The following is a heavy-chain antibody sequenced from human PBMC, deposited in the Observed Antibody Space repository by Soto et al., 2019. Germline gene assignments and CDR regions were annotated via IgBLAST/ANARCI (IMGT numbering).Heavy chain of an antibody. Sequence: EVQLVESGGGLVQPGGSLRLSCATSGFAFSRYWMNWVRQVPGKGLEWVANIKQDGSEINYVDSVRGRFTISRDNANSSLYLQMNSLRAEDTAVYYCAAVPFRYDSSGYYYFDFWGQGTLVTVSS. CDR2: IKQDGSEI. D-gene: IGHD3-22*01. V-gene: IGHV3-7*02. CDR1: GFAFSRYW. J-gene: IGHJ4*02. CDR3: AAVPFRYDSSGYYYFDF.